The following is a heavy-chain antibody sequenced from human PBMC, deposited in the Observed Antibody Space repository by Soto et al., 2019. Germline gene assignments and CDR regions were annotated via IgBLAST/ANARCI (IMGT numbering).Heavy chain of an antibody. CDR3: ARTIAAAGTWWFDP. D-gene: IGHD6-13*01. CDR2: IYHSGST. CDR1: GGSISSGGYS. J-gene: IGHJ5*02. V-gene: IGHV4-30-2*01. Sequence: SETLSLTCAVSGGSISSGGYSWSWIRQPPGKGLEWIGYIYHSGSTYYNPSLKSRVTISVDRSKNQFSLKLSSVTAADTAVYYCARTIAAAGTWWFDPWGQGTLVTVSS.